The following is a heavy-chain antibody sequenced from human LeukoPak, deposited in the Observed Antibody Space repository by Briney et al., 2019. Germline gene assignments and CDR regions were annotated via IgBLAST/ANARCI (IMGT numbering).Heavy chain of an antibody. V-gene: IGHV1-2*06. CDR3: ARHHESYKYYGDYLNCFDP. Sequence: ASVKVSCKASGYTFTGYYIHWVRQAPGQGLEWMGRINPNSCGTTYTQKFQGRVTMTRYTSISTAYMELRKMTSDDTAVYYWARHHESYKYYGDYLNCFDPWGQGTLVTVSS. D-gene: IGHD4-17*01. CDR1: GYTFTGYY. CDR2: INPNSCGT. J-gene: IGHJ5*02.